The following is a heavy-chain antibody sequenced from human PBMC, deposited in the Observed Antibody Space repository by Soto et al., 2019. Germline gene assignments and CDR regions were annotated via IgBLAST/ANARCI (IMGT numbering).Heavy chain of an antibody. CDR2: ISTYYGNT. D-gene: IGHD6-13*01. CDR1: GYTFTTHD. CDR3: ARGAGSTPKGVDY. V-gene: IGHV1-18*01. J-gene: IGHJ4*02. Sequence: QVQLVQSGTEVKKPGASVKVSCKTSGYTFTTHDITWVRQAPGQGLEWVGWISTYYGNTNYAQKVQGRVTLTTDTPTTTAYMELRGLRYDDTAVYYCARGAGSTPKGVDYWGQGTQVTVSS.